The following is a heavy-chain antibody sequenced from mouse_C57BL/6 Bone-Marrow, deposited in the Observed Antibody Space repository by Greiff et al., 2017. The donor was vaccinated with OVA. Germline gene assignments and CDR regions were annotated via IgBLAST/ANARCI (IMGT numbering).Heavy chain of an antibody. D-gene: IGHD2-4*01. V-gene: IGHV1-64*01. CDR2: IHPNSGST. CDR3: ARRGYDYDVYYYAMDY. J-gene: IGHJ4*01. CDR1: GYTFTSYW. Sequence: VQLQQPGAELVKPGASVKLSCKASGYTFTSYWMHWVKQRPGQGLEWIGMIHPNSGSTNYNEKFKSKATLTVDKSSSTAYMQLSSLTSEDSAVYYCARRGYDYDVYYYAMDYWGQGTSVTVSS.